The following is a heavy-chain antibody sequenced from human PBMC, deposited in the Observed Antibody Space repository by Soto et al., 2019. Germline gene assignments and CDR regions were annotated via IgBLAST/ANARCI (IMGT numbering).Heavy chain of an antibody. CDR1: GGSISRSSW. Sequence: PSETLSLTCAVSGGSISRSSWWSWVRQPPGKGLEWIGEIYHSGSTNYHPSLKSRVTISVDKSKNQFSLKLTSLTAADTAVYYCARSITFDWLFFDNWGQGTLLTVSS. J-gene: IGHJ4*02. V-gene: IGHV4-4*02. CDR3: ARSITFDWLFFDN. CDR2: IYHSGST. D-gene: IGHD3-9*01.